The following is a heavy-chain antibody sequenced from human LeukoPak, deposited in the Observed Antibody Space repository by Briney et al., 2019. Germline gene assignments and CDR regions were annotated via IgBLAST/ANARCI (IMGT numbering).Heavy chain of an antibody. V-gene: IGHV4-34*01. CDR2: INHSGST. J-gene: IGHJ6*03. Sequence: PSETLSLTCAVYGGPFSGYYWSWIRQPPGKGLEWIGEINHSGSTNYNPSRKSRVTISVDTSKNQFSLKLSSVTAADTAVYYCAREPNYGSGIFYYYYYMDVWGKGTTVTVSS. CDR3: AREPNYGSGIFYYYYYMDV. CDR1: GGPFSGYY. D-gene: IGHD3-10*01.